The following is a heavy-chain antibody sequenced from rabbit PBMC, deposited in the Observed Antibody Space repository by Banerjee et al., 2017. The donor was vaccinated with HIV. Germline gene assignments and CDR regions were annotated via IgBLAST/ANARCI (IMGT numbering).Heavy chain of an antibody. CDR2: IYTSSGST. Sequence: QSLEESGGGLVQPGGTLTLTCTASGIDFSSSYYMCWVRQAPGKGLEWIGSIYTSSGSTWYASWAKGRFTISLDNAQNTVFLQMTSLTAADTATYFCASHSYDDFGDLNLWGQGTLVTV. J-gene: IGHJ4*01. V-gene: IGHV1S43*01. CDR1: GIDFSSSYY. CDR3: ASHSYDDFGDLNL. D-gene: IGHD2-1*01.